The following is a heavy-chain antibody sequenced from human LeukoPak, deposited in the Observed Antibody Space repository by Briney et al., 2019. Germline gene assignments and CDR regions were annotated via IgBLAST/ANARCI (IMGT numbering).Heavy chain of an antibody. Sequence: HTGGSWRLSCAAPGFTFSSYALTGVGQAPGKGLDWVSAISGSGGSTYYADSVKGRFTISRDNSKNTLYLQMNSLRAEDTAVYYCAKVLGLKDGYNYAYFDYWGQGTLVTVSS. V-gene: IGHV3-23*01. CDR3: AKVLGLKDGYNYAYFDY. J-gene: IGHJ4*02. CDR1: GFTFSSYA. CDR2: ISGSGGST. D-gene: IGHD5-24*01.